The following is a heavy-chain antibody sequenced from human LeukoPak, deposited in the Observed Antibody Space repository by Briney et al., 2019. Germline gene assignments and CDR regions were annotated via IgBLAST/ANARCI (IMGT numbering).Heavy chain of an antibody. CDR2: ISGSGGST. D-gene: IGHD6-13*01. CDR3: AKHSSSWYGDLDY. V-gene: IGHV3-23*01. J-gene: IGHJ4*02. Sequence: PGGSLRLSCAASGFTFSSYAMSWVRQAPGKGLEWVSAISGSGGSTYYADSVKGRFTISRDNSKSTLYPQMNSLRAEDTAVHYCAKHSSSWYGDLDYWGQGTLVTVSS. CDR1: GFTFSSYA.